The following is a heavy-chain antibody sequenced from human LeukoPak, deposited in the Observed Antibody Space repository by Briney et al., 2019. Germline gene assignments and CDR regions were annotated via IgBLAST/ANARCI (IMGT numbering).Heavy chain of an antibody. D-gene: IGHD3-9*01. J-gene: IGHJ4*02. Sequence: GASVKVSCKASGGTFSSYAISWVRQAPGKGLEWVSAISGSGGSTYYADSVKGRFTISRDNSKNTLYLQMNSLRAEDTAVYYCAKVGYDILTGYYESDYWGQGTLVTVSS. V-gene: IGHV3-23*01. CDR2: ISGSGGST. CDR3: AKVGYDILTGYYESDY. CDR1: GGTFSSYA.